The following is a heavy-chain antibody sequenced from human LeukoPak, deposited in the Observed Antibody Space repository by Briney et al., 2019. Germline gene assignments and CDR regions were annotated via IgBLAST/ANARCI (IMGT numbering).Heavy chain of an antibody. V-gene: IGHV1-46*01. J-gene: IGHJ6*03. CDR1: GYTFTSYY. D-gene: IGHD3-10*01. CDR2: INPSGGST. CDR3: ARAGGSGSYPYYYYYMDV. Sequence: GASVKVSCKASGYTFTSYYMHWVRQAPGQGLEWMGIINPSGGSTSYAQKFQGRVTMTRDTSTSTVYMELSSLRSEDTAVYYCARAGGSGSYPYYYYYMDVWGKGTTVTVSS.